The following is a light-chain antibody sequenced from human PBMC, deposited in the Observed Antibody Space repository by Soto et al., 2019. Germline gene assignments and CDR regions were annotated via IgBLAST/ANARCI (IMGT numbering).Light chain of an antibody. Sequence: EVVLTQSPATLSVSPGQRATLSCRASQSVRNKLAWYQQKPGQAPRLLIYDASTRATGIPARFSGSGSGTEFTLTICSLQSEDFVVYYCQQYNSWPPVYTFGQGTKLEIK. J-gene: IGKJ2*01. CDR1: QSVRNK. V-gene: IGKV3D-15*01. CDR3: QQYNSWPPVYT. CDR2: DAS.